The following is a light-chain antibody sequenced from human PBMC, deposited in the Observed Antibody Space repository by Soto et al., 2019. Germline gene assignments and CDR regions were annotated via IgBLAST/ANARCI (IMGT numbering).Light chain of an antibody. V-gene: IGLV1-51*02. J-gene: IGLJ1*01. CDR1: SSNIGNNY. CDR3: GTWDHSVSGYV. CDR2: ENN. Sequence: QSVLTQPPSVSAAPGQQVTISCSGSSSNIGNNYVSWFQHLPGATPKLLIYENNRRPTGIPDRFSGSKSATSATLGITGLQTGDEADYYCGTWDHSVSGYVFGTGTKVTV.